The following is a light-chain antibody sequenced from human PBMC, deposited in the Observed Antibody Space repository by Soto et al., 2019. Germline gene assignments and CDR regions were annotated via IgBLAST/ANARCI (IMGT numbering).Light chain of an antibody. CDR3: QQLHGYPWT. V-gene: IGKV1-9*01. CDR1: QGVTGY. Sequence: DIRLTQSPSFLSASVGDSVTITCRASQGVTGYVAWYQQKPGKAPNLLIYAASTLQSGVPSRFSGSGSGTEFTLTISSLQPEDFAIYYCQQLHGYPWTFGHGTKVEIK. CDR2: AAS. J-gene: IGKJ1*01.